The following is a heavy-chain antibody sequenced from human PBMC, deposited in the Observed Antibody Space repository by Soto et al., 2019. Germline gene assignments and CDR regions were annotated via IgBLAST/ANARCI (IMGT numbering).Heavy chain of an antibody. Sequence: QVQLQESGPGLVKPSQTVSLTCSVSGGSISNGDYFWSWIRQAPGKGLEWIGYIYYSGTTHYNPSLKGQSQVSISVDTSKNQFSLKLTSVTAADTAVYYCARAFDSDYSSSWYSAFDISGQGTIVTVSS. D-gene: IGHD6-13*01. CDR2: IYYSGTT. CDR1: GGSISNGDYF. V-gene: IGHV4-30-4*01. CDR3: ARAFDSDYSSSWYSAFDI. J-gene: IGHJ3*02.